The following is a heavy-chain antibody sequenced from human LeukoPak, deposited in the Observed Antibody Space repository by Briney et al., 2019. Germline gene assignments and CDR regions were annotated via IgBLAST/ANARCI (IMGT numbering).Heavy chain of an antibody. Sequence: PGGSLRLSCAASGFIVSNNYMGWVRQAPGKGLVWVSVIFSGGSTYYADSVKGRFTISRDISKNTLYLQMNSLRAEDTAMYYCAREVPYYFDYWGQGTLVTVSS. CDR3: AREVPYYFDY. CDR1: GFIVSNNY. D-gene: IGHD4/OR15-4a*01. J-gene: IGHJ4*02. CDR2: IFSGGST. V-gene: IGHV3-66*01.